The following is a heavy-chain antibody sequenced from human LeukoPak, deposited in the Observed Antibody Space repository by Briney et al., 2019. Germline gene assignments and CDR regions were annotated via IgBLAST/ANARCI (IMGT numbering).Heavy chain of an antibody. CDR1: GFTFSSYA. V-gene: IGHV3-23*01. CDR2: ISGSGGST. J-gene: IGHJ4*02. Sequence: GGSLRLSCAASGFTFSSYAMSWVRQAPGKGLGWVSAISGSGGSTYYADSVKGRFTISRDNSKNTLYLQMNSLRAEDTAVYYCAKSVEYYYGSGSYYPYFDYWGQGTLVTVSS. CDR3: AKSVEYYYGSGSYYPYFDY. D-gene: IGHD3-10*01.